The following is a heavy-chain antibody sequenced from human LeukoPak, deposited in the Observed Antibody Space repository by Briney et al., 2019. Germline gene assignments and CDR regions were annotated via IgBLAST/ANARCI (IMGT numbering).Heavy chain of an antibody. CDR2: INHSGST. D-gene: IGHD6-13*01. CDR3: ARDGSSWPYYYYYYMDV. V-gene: IGHV4-34*01. CDR1: GGSFSGYY. Sequence: PSESLSLTCAVYGGSFSGYYWSWIRQPPGKGLEWIAEINHSGSTNYNPSLKSRVTISVDTSKNQFSLKLSSVTAADTAVYYCARDGSSWPYYYYYYMDVWGKGTTVTVSS. J-gene: IGHJ6*03.